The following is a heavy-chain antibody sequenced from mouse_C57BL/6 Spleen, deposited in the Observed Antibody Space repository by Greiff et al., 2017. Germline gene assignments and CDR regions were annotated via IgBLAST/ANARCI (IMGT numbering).Heavy chain of an antibody. D-gene: IGHD3-2*02. J-gene: IGHJ2*01. CDR2: IDPSDSET. Sequence: VQLQQPGAELVRPGSSVKLSCKASGYTFTSYWMHWVKQRPIQGLEWIGNIDPSDSETHYNQKFKDKATLTVDKSSSTAYMQLSSLTSEDSAVYYCAREKTAQGGLDYWGQGTTLTVSS. V-gene: IGHV1-52*01. CDR1: GYTFTSYW. CDR3: AREKTAQGGLDY.